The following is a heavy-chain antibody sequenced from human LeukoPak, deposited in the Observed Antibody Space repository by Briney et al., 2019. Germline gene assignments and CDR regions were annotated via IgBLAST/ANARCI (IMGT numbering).Heavy chain of an antibody. D-gene: IGHD3-3*01. CDR3: ARGRFLEWLGNDY. Sequence: ASVKVSCKASGYTFTSYDINWVRQAPGQGHGWMGWMNPNSGNTGYAQKFQGRVTITRNTSISTAYMELSSLRSEDTAVCYGARGRFLEWLGNDYWGQGTLVTVSS. CDR2: MNPNSGNT. J-gene: IGHJ4*02. CDR1: GYTFTSYD. V-gene: IGHV1-8*03.